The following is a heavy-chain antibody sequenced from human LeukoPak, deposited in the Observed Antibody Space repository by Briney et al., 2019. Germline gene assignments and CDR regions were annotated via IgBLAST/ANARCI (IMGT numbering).Heavy chain of an antibody. CDR1: GGSISSADYY. J-gene: IGHJ4*02. CDR3: ATILRSSGTYSTDY. V-gene: IGHV4-30-4*01. CDR2: IYYTGST. D-gene: IGHD3-10*01. Sequence: SQTLSLTCTVSGGSISSADYYWSWIRQPPGKGLEWIGDIYYTGSTSYTPSLKSRLIISLDMSRNQFSLRLSSVTAADTAVYYCATILRSSGTYSTDYWGQGILVTVSS.